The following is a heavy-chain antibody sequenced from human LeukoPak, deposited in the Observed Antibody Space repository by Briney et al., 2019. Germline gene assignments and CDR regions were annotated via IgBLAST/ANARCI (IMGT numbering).Heavy chain of an antibody. D-gene: IGHD6-13*01. V-gene: IGHV4-34*01. CDR1: GGSFSGYY. Sequence: SETLSLTCAVYGGSFSGYYWSWIRQPPGKGLEWIGSIYYSGSTYYNPSLKSRVTISVDTSKNQFSLKLSSVTAADTAVYYCARPFSSSWYGDNWFDPWGQGTLVTVSS. CDR3: ARPFSSSWYGDNWFDP. CDR2: IYYSGST. J-gene: IGHJ5*02.